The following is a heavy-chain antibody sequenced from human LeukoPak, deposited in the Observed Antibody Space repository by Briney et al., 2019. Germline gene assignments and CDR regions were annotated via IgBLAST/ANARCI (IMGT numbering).Heavy chain of an antibody. CDR2: IYHSGNT. CDR3: ARGGWNKFDY. Sequence: PSETLSLTCTVSGGSISSSSYYWGWIRQPPGKGLEWIGNIYHSGNTYYNSSLKSRVTISVDTSKNQFSLRLTSVTAADTAVYYCARGGWNKFDYWGQGTLVTVSS. CDR1: GGSISSSSYY. V-gene: IGHV4-39*07. J-gene: IGHJ4*02. D-gene: IGHD3-22*01.